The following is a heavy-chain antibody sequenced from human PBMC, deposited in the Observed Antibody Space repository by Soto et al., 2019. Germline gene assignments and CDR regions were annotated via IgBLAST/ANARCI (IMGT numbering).Heavy chain of an antibody. V-gene: IGHV4-31*03. J-gene: IGHJ5*02. Sequence: TLSLTCTVSGGSISSGGYYWSWIRQHPGKGLEWIGYIYYSGSTYYNPSLKSRVTISVDTSKNQFSLKLSSVTAADTAVYYCATRVGSGSYYNEVEWHWVDPWGQGTLVTVSS. D-gene: IGHD3-10*01. CDR3: ATRVGSGSYYNEVEWHWVDP. CDR1: GGSISSGGYY. CDR2: IYYSGST.